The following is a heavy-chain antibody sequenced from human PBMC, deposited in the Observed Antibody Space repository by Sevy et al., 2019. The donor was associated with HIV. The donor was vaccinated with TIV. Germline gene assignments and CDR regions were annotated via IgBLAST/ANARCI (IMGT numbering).Heavy chain of an antibody. CDR2: LSFGCGEI. V-gene: IGHV3-23*01. D-gene: IGHD2-2*02. J-gene: IGHJ4*02. CDR1: GFTFSKYS. CDR3: AREGCTIPPDY. Sequence: GGSLRLSCAASGFTFSKYSMSWVRQPPGKGLEWVSTLSFGCGEINYADSVKGRFTISRDNSKSSVYLQMNNLRPEDTAVYYCAREGCTIPPDYWGQLTLVNVPS.